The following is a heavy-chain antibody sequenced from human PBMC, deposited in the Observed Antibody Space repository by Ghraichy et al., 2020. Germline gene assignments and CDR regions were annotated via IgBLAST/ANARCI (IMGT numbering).Heavy chain of an antibody. Sequence: SETLSLTCTVSGGSISSGGYYWSWIRQHPGKGLEWIGYIYYSGSTYYNPSLKSRVTISVDTSKNQFSLKLSSVTAADTAVYYCAREAYYYDSSGYSYYGMDVWGQGTTVTVSS. CDR3: AREAYYYDSSGYSYYGMDV. CDR1: GGSISSGGYY. CDR2: IYYSGST. V-gene: IGHV4-31*03. D-gene: IGHD3-22*01. J-gene: IGHJ6*02.